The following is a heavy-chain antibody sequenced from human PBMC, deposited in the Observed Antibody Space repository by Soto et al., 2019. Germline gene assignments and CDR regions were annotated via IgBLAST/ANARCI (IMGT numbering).Heavy chain of an antibody. CDR1: GYTFTSYD. V-gene: IGHV1-8*01. D-gene: IGHD6-19*01. CDR3: ARDLEQQWLVQGAFDI. CDR2: MNPNSGNT. Sequence: ASVKVSCKASGYTFTSYDINWVRQATGQGLEWMGWMNPNSGNTSYAQKFQGRVTMTTNTSTSTAYMELSSLRSDDTAVYYCARDLEQQWLVQGAFDIWGQGTMVTVSS. J-gene: IGHJ3*02.